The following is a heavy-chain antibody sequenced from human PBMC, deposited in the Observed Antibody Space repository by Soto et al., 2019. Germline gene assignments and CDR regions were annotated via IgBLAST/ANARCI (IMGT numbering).Heavy chain of an antibody. V-gene: IGHV1-24*01. CDR1: GYTLTELS. Sequence: ASVKVSCKVSGYTLTELSMHWVRQAPGKGLEWMGGFDPEDGETIYAQKFQGRVTMTEDTSTDTAYMELSSLRSEDTAVYYCATDQEADILTGYYNDWGPGTLVTVSS. J-gene: IGHJ4*02. CDR3: ATDQEADILTGYYND. D-gene: IGHD3-9*01. CDR2: FDPEDGET.